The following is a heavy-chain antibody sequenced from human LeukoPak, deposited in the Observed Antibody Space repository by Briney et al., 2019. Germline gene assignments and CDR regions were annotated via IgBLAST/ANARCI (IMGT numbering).Heavy chain of an antibody. Sequence: GASVEVSCKASGYTFTDYYMHWVRQAPGQGLEWMGWINPNSGGTNYAQKFQGRVTVTRDTSISTAFMDLSSLRSDDTAVFYCARGPPRGTAAGPDFWGQGTLVTVSS. V-gene: IGHV1-2*02. D-gene: IGHD6-13*01. J-gene: IGHJ4*02. CDR3: ARGPPRGTAAGPDF. CDR1: GYTFTDYY. CDR2: INPNSGGT.